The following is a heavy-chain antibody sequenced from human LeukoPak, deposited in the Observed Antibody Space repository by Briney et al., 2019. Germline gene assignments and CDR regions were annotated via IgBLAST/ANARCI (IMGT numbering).Heavy chain of an antibody. D-gene: IGHD3-22*01. CDR1: GYTFTNYY. J-gene: IGHJ4*02. CDR3: ARDRFTRSSGYYYPFDY. Sequence: ASVKVSCKASGYTFTNYYMHWVRQAPGQGLEWMGIISPSGGSTSYAQTFQGRVTMTRDTSTSTVYMDLISLRSEDTAVYYCARDRFTRSSGYYYPFDYWGQGTLVTVSS. CDR2: ISPSGGST. V-gene: IGHV1-46*01.